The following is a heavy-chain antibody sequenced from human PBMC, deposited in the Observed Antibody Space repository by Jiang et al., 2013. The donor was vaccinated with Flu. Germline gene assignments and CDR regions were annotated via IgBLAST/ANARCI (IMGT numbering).Heavy chain of an antibody. CDR2: ISSSGTYK. J-gene: IGHJ2*01. CDR3: ARDGALYGELDDWYFDL. CDR1: GFTFRSYS. V-gene: IGHV3-21*01. Sequence: QLLESGGGLVXPGGSLRLSXAASGFTFRSYSMNWVRQSPGKGLEWVSSISSSGTYKFYADSXKGRFTIYRDNAKNSLYLQMNSLRAEDTAVYYCARDGALYGELDDWYFDLWGRGTLVTVSS. D-gene: IGHD4-17*01.